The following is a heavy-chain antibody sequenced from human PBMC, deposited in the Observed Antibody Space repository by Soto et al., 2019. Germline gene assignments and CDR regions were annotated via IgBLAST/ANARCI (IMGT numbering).Heavy chain of an antibody. CDR1: GYTFTGYY. CDR2: INPNSGGT. V-gene: IGHV1-2*02. D-gene: IGHD5-12*01. J-gene: IGHJ5*02. CDR3: ARDGRRVEMATINWFDP. Sequence: GASVKVSCKASGYTFTGYYMHWVRQAPGQGLEWMGWINPNSGGTNYAQKFQGRATMTRDTSISTAYMELSRLRSDDTAVYYCARDGRRVEMATINWFDPWGQGTLVTVSS.